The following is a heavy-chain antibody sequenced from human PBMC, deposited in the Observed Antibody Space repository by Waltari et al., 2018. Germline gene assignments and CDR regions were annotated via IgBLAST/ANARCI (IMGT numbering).Heavy chain of an antibody. Sequence: QVQLVESGGGVVQPGRSVRLSCAVSGFRVRTYGMHWVRQSAGKGLECVAFIQYDESTIHHADSVRGRFTVSRDTSKNMVALQMNSLTVEDSSIYFCAREVSRYFIHAFDIRGQGTIVIVSS. J-gene: IGHJ3*02. CDR1: GFRVRTYG. CDR3: AREVSRYFIHAFDI. CDR2: IQYDESTI. V-gene: IGHV3-33*01. D-gene: IGHD2-2*01.